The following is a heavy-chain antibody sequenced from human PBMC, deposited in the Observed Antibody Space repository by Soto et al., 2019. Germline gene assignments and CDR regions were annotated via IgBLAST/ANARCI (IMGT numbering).Heavy chain of an antibody. CDR2: ISYAGGKK. CDR1: GVTFSNYG. J-gene: IGHJ6*02. CDR3: GKDRTSYAVYPLYDMDG. V-gene: IGHV3-30*18. Sequence: QVQLVESGGGGVQPVRYLRLSCAASGVTFSNYGMHWVRQAPGKGLEWATHISYAGGKKYHEDTVKGRFTISRDNSKITLYLQMDTLRADETAVYFSGKDRTSYAVYPLYDMDGWGQGTTVTVSS. D-gene: IGHD2-8*01.